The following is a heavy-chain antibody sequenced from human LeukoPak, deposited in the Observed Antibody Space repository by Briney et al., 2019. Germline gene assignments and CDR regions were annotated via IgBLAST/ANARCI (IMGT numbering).Heavy chain of an antibody. V-gene: IGHV1-2*02. CDR2: INPNSGGT. Sequence: AASVKVSCKASGYTFTGYYMHWVRQAPGQGLEWMGWINPNSGGTNYAQKFQGRVTMTRDTSISTAYMELSRLRSDDTAVYYCARAGLVVVPAAMRDYYMDVWVKGTTVTVSS. CDR3: ARAGLVVVPAAMRDYYMDV. J-gene: IGHJ6*03. D-gene: IGHD2-2*01. CDR1: GYTFTGYY.